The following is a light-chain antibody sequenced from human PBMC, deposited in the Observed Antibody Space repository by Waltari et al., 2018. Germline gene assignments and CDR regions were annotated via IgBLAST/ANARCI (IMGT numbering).Light chain of an antibody. Sequence: QSALTQPASVSGSPGQSLTISCTGTSRAVGGYNYVSWYQQHPGKAPKLMIYDVSNRPSGVSNRFSGSKSGNTASLTISGLQAEDEADYYCSSYTSSSLVVSGGGTKLTVL. CDR1: SRAVGGYNY. V-gene: IGLV2-14*03. J-gene: IGLJ2*01. CDR3: SSYTSSSLVV. CDR2: DVS.